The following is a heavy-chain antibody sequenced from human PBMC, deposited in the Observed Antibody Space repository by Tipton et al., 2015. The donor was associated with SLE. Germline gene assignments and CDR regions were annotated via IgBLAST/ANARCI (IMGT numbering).Heavy chain of an antibody. CDR3: ARDAGTIPEVINYHFDS. Sequence: TLSLTCAVSGYSISSGYYWGCIRQPPGKGLEWIGIIYHSGYTYYNPSLKSRVTMSVDTSENQFSLKLSSVTASDTAVYYCARDAGTIPEVINYHFDSWGQGTLVTVSS. D-gene: IGHD1-14*01. J-gene: IGHJ4*02. CDR2: IYHSGYT. CDR1: GYSISSGYY. V-gene: IGHV4-38-2*02.